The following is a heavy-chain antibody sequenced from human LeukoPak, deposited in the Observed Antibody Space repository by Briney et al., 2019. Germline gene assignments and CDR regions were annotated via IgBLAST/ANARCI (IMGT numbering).Heavy chain of an antibody. J-gene: IGHJ4*02. CDR2: LNPNSCVT. CDR3: ASEYYGSGSYGD. CDR1: VYTFTSYD. V-gene: IGHV1-2*02. D-gene: IGHD3-10*01. Sequence: GASVKVSCKGSVYTFTSYDINWVRQATGQGLEWMGWLNPNSCVTNYAQKFQGRTTMTRDTSISTAYMELSRLRSDDTAVYYCASEYYGSGSYGDWGQGTLVTVSS.